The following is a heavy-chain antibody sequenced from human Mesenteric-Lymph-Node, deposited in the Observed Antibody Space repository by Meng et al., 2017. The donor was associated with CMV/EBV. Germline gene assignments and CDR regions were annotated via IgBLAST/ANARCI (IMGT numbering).Heavy chain of an antibody. Sequence: GESLKISCAASGFTFNDHYMTWIRQAPGKGLEWVAFIRYDGSNKYYADSVKGRFTISRDNSKNTLYLQMNSLRAEDTAVYYCAKDRDIHGYYPLVDLDYWGQGTLVTVSS. V-gene: IGHV3-30*02. CDR2: IRYDGSNK. D-gene: IGHD5-18*01. CDR1: GFTFNDHY. CDR3: AKDRDIHGYYPLVDLDY. J-gene: IGHJ4*02.